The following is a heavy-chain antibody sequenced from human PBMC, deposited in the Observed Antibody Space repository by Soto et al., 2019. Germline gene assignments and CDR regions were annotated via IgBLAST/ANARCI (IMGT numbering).Heavy chain of an antibody. CDR2: IYYSGRT. CDR1: SGSISNDYYY. D-gene: IGHD3-16*01. V-gene: IGHV4-30-4*01. Sequence: PSETLSLTCTVSSGSISNDYYYWSWIRQPPGRGLEWIGYIYYSGRTYYNPSLKSRLFISLDISKDQFSLRLSSVTAADTAVYYCARGGAITDFYFDSWGQGTLGTVSS. J-gene: IGHJ4*02. CDR3: ARGGAITDFYFDS.